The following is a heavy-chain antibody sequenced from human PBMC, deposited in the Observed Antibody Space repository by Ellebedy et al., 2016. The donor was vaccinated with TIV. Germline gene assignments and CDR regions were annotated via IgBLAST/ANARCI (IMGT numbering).Heavy chain of an antibody. V-gene: IGHV3-11*01. CDR3: ARDTRFIDHQHNWFDP. J-gene: IGHJ5*02. Sequence: GESLKISCAAPGFTFSDYYMSWIRQAPGKGLEWLSYISNSDSSIFYADSVRGRFTISRDNAKNLLYLQMNSLRAEDTAVYYCARDTRFIDHQHNWFDPWGQGTLVTVSS. CDR2: ISNSDSSI. CDR1: GFTFSDYY. D-gene: IGHD2-2*01.